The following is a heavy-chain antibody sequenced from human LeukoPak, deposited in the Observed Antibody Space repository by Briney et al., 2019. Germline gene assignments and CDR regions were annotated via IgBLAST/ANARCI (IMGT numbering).Heavy chain of an antibody. Sequence: GGSLRLSCAASGFTFSSYWMSWVRQAPGKGLEWVANIKQDGSEKYYVDSVKGRFTISRDNAKNSLYLQMNSLRAEDTAVYYCAGDQGWLRLGELYYYYYGMDVWGQGTTATVSS. CDR2: IKQDGSEK. V-gene: IGHV3-7*01. CDR3: AGDQGWLRLGELYYYYYGMDV. J-gene: IGHJ6*02. CDR1: GFTFSSYW. D-gene: IGHD5-12*01.